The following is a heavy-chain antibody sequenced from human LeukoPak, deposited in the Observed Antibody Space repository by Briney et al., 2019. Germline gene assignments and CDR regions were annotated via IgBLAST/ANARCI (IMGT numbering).Heavy chain of an antibody. Sequence: GGSLRLSCAASRFTFSDYYMSWIRQAPGKGLEWASYISRSGSTIYYADSVKGRFTISRDNAKNSLYLQMNSLRAEDTAVYYCARRGFDGDYGYYYYGMDVWGQGTTVTVSS. V-gene: IGHV3-11*01. CDR2: ISRSGSTI. J-gene: IGHJ6*02. D-gene: IGHD4-17*01. CDR3: ARRGFDGDYGYYYYGMDV. CDR1: RFTFSDYY.